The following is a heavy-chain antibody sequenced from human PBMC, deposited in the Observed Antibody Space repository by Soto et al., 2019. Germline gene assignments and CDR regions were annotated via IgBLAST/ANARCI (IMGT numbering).Heavy chain of an antibody. D-gene: IGHD6-6*01. CDR2: VNTDGSST. J-gene: IGHJ5*02. Sequence: GGSLRLSRAASGFTFSNYWMHWVRQAPGKGLVWVSRVNTDGSSTTYADSVKGRFIISRDNAKNTLYLQMSSLRAEDTAVYYCVRDGSSSWRGWFDPWGQGTLVPVSS. CDR3: VRDGSSSWRGWFDP. CDR1: GFTFSNYW. V-gene: IGHV3-74*01.